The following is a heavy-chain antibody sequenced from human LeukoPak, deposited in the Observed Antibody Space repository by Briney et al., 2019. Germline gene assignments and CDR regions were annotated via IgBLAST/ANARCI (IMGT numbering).Heavy chain of an antibody. CDR3: ARDRGYSSSWAYNPDWYFDL. D-gene: IGHD6-13*01. CDR2: VYYSGST. V-gene: IGHV4-59*12. CDR1: GDSISNYY. Sequence: PSETLSLTCTVSGDSISNYYWSWIRQPPGKELEWIGYVYYSGSTNYNPSLKSRVTISVDTSKNQFSLKLSSVTAADTAVYYCARDRGYSSSWAYNPDWYFDLWGRGTLVTVSS. J-gene: IGHJ2*01.